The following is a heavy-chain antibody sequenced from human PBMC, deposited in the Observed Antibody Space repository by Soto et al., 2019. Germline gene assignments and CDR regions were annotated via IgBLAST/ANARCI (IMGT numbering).Heavy chain of an antibody. CDR3: AKPPRGSGWPNYIDY. CDR1: GFTFSSYA. Sequence: GGSLRLSCAASGFTFSSYAMSWVRQAPGKGLEWVSAISGSGGSTYYADSVKGRFTISRDNSKNTLYLQMNSLRAEDTAVYYCAKPPRGSGWPNYIDYWGQGTLVTVSS. J-gene: IGHJ4*02. CDR2: ISGSGGST. V-gene: IGHV3-23*01. D-gene: IGHD6-19*01.